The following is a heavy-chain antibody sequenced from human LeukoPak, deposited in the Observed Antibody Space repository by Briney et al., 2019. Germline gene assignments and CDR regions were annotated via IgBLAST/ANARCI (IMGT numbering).Heavy chain of an antibody. D-gene: IGHD2-15*01. CDR3: ARDNAGLGCSGGYCPAADY. V-gene: IGHV3-30*04. CDR1: GFTFSRYG. Sequence: GGSLRLSCAASGFTFSRYGMHWVRQAPGRGLEWVAVISYDGSNTYYVDSVRGRFTISRDNSKNTLFLQLNSLRAEDAAVYYCARDNAGLGCSGGYCPAADYWGQGTLVTVSS. J-gene: IGHJ4*02. CDR2: ISYDGSNT.